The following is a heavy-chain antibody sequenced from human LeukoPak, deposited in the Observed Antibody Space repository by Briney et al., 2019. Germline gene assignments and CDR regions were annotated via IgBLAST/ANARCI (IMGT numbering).Heavy chain of an antibody. D-gene: IGHD6-13*01. J-gene: IGHJ4*02. CDR3: ARGRLGSSWYRPLDY. CDR1: GGSFSGYY. Sequence: SETLSLTCAVYGGSFSGYYCSWIRHPPGNGLEWDGEINHSGSTNYNPSLKSRVTISVDTSKNQFLLKLSSVTAADTAVYYCARGRLGSSWYRPLDYWGQGTLVTVSS. CDR2: INHSGST. V-gene: IGHV4-34*01.